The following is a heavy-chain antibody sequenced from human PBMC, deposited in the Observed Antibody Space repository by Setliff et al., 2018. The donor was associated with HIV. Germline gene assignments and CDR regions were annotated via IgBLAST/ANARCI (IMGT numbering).Heavy chain of an antibody. V-gene: IGHV4-59*08. CDR1: GGFISSYY. CDR2: VYGSGST. J-gene: IGHJ3*02. D-gene: IGHD3-16*01. Sequence: SETLSLTCTVSGGFISSYYWSWIRQPPGKGLEWIGYVYGSGSTNYNPSLKSRVTISVDTSRNQFSLKLSSVTAADTAVYYCARHGAWDAFDIWGQGTMVTVSS. CDR3: ARHGAWDAFDI.